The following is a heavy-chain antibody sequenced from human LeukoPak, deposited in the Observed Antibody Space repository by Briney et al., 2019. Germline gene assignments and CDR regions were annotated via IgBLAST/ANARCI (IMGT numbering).Heavy chain of an antibody. D-gene: IGHD3-10*01. V-gene: IGHV3-7*01. J-gene: IGHJ5*01. CDR2: IKQDGNEK. CDR3: AKAATYFYGSVTYDWFES. CDR1: GFRFNTFW. Sequence: GGSLRLSCAASGFRFNTFWMSWVRQAPGKGLEWVANIKQDGNEKYYADSVKGRFTISRDNGKNSLDLQMNSLRADDTAIYYCAKAATYFYGSVTYDWFESWGQGTLVTVSS.